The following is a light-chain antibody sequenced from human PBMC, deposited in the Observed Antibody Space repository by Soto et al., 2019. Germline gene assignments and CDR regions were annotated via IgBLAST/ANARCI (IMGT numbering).Light chain of an antibody. J-gene: IGLJ2*01. CDR2: DVN. CDR3: SSISTISTFA. CDR1: SSDVGAFNH. Sequence: QSVLTQPASVSGSPGQSIAISCTGTSSDVGAFNHVSWYQQHPGEAPKLLIYDVNNRPSGVSDRFSGSKSGNTASLTISGLQADDEAEYYCSSISTISTFAFGGGTKLTVL. V-gene: IGLV2-14*03.